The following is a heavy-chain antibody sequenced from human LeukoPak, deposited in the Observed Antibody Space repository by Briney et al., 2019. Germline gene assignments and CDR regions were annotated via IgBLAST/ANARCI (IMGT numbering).Heavy chain of an antibody. V-gene: IGHV4-39*07. CDR3: ARGGYFVSLSWFDP. Sequence: PSETLSLTCTVSGGSISSSSYYWGWIRQPPGKGLEWIGSIYYSGSTNYNPSLKSRVTISVDTSKNQFSLKLSSVTAADTAVYYCARGGYFVSLSWFDPWGQGTLVTVSS. CDR1: GGSISSSSYY. J-gene: IGHJ5*02. CDR2: IYYSGST. D-gene: IGHD3-9*01.